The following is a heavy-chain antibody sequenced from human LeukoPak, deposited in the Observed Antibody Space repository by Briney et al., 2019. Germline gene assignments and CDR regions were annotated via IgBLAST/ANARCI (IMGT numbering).Heavy chain of an antibody. J-gene: IGHJ4*02. D-gene: IGHD6-6*01. Sequence: GGSLRLSCAASGFTFDDYGMSWVRQAPGKGLEWVSGINWNGGSTGYADSVKGRFTISRDNAKNSLYLQMNSLRAEDTALYYCARTRRAAYSSSGRFDYWGQGTLVTVSS. CDR2: INWNGGST. CDR1: GFTFDDYG. CDR3: ARTRRAAYSSSGRFDY. V-gene: IGHV3-20*04.